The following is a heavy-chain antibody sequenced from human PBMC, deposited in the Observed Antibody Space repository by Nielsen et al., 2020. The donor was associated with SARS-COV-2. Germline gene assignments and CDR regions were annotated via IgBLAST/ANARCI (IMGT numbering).Heavy chain of an antibody. J-gene: IGHJ6*02. CDR3: VKGSSPHYYYYYMDV. CDR2: VTGDGGST. D-gene: IGHD6-13*01. V-gene: IGHV3-64D*06. CDR1: GFTFSTYS. Sequence: GGSLRLSCAASGFTFSTYSMKWVRRAPGKGLEYVSAVTGDGGSTYYADSVKGRFTVSRDNSKNKLYLQMSSLTVEDTALYFCVKGSSPHYYYYYMDVWGQGTTVSVS.